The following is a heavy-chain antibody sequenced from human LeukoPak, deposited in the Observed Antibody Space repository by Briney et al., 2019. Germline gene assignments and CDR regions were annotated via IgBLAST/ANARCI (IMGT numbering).Heavy chain of an antibody. V-gene: IGHV4-30-2*01. CDR3: ASFKIAAAGIAFDY. D-gene: IGHD6-13*01. CDR2: IYHSGST. J-gene: IGHJ4*02. CDR1: GGSISSGGYY. Sequence: PSQTLSLTCTVSGGSISSGGYYWSWIRQPPGKGLEWLGYIYHSGSTYYNPSLKSRVTISVDRSKNQFSLKLSSVTAADTAVYYCASFKIAAAGIAFDYWGQGTLVTVSS.